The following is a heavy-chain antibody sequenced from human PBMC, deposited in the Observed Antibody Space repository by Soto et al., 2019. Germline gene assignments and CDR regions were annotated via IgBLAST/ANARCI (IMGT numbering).Heavy chain of an antibody. CDR1: GFTFSSYG. CDR2: ISYDGSNK. J-gene: IGHJ4*02. Sequence: GGSLRLSCAASGFTFSSYGMHWVRQAPGKGLEWVAVISYDGSNKYYADSVKGRFTISRDNSKNTLYLQMNSLRAEDTAVYYCAKDVGGIYSSSSLGYWGQGTLVTVSS. D-gene: IGHD6-6*01. CDR3: AKDVGGIYSSSSLGY. V-gene: IGHV3-30*18.